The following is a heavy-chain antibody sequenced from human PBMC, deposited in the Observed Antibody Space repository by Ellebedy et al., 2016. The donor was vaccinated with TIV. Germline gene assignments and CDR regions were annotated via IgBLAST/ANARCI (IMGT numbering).Heavy chain of an antibody. J-gene: IGHJ3*01. Sequence: GESLKISXAASGFTFSGYWMNWVRQAPGKGLEWVSSISSSSSYIYYADSVKGRFTVSRDNAKNSLYLQMNSLRDEDTAVYYCAKTKGYSDAFDSWGQGTMVTVSS. CDR3: AKTKGYSDAFDS. D-gene: IGHD5-18*01. CDR2: ISSSSSYI. V-gene: IGHV3-21*01. CDR1: GFTFSGYW.